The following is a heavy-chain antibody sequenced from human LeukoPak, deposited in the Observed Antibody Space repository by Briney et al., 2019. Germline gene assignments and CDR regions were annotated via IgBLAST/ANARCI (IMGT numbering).Heavy chain of an antibody. Sequence: GGSLRLSCAASGFTFSNYEMNWVRQAPGRGLEWVSYISSSGSLIYYADSVKGRFTISRGNAKNSLYLQMNSLRAEDTAVYYCAREGDPSSGDFDYWGQGTLVTVSS. CDR3: AREGDPSSGDFDY. CDR2: ISSSGSLI. CDR1: GFTFSNYE. D-gene: IGHD3-22*01. V-gene: IGHV3-48*03. J-gene: IGHJ4*02.